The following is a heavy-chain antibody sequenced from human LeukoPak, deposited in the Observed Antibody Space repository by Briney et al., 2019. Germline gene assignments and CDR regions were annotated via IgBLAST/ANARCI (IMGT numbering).Heavy chain of an antibody. Sequence: ASVKVSCKASGYTFTSYDINWVRQAPGQGLEWMGWINTNTGNPTYAQGFTGRFVFSLDTSVSTAYLQISSLKAEDTAVYYCARDLYRGHSGSFFDYWGQGTLVTVSS. CDR1: GYTFTSYD. CDR2: INTNTGNP. CDR3: ARDLYRGHSGSFFDY. V-gene: IGHV7-4-1*02. D-gene: IGHD1-26*01. J-gene: IGHJ4*02.